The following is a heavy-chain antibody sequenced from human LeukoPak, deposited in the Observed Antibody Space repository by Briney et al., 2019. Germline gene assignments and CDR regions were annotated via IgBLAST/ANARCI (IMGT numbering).Heavy chain of an antibody. CDR3: ARDRGDGYNIDFYFDY. V-gene: IGHV3-21*01. CDR2: ISSSSSYI. J-gene: IGHJ4*02. CDR1: GFTFSSYS. D-gene: IGHD5-24*01. Sequence: PGGSMRLSCAASGFTFSSYSMNWVRQAPGKGLEWVSSISSSSSYIYYADSVKGRFTISRDNAKNSLYLQMNSLRAEDTAVYYCARDRGDGYNIDFYFDYWGRGTLVTVSS.